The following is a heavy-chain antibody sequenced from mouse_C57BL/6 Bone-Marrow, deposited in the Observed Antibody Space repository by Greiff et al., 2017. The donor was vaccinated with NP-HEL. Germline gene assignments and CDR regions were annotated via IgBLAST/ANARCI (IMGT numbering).Heavy chain of an antibody. CDR2: ISNLAYSI. CDR1: GFTFSDYG. Sequence: EVKLVESGGGLVQPGGSLKLSCAASGFTFSDYGMAWVRQAPRKGPEWVAFISNLAYSIYYADTVTGRFTISRENAKNTLYLEMSSLRSEDTAMYYCARHGGGSLFDYWGQGTTLTVSS. J-gene: IGHJ2*01. CDR3: ARHGGGSLFDY. D-gene: IGHD3-2*02. V-gene: IGHV5-15*01.